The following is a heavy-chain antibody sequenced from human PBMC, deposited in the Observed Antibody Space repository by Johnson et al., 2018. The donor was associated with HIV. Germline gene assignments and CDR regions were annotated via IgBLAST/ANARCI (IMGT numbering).Heavy chain of an antibody. V-gene: IGHV3-35*01. CDR3: AKGLRYFDWLGANDACDI. CDR2: VSWNGSRT. D-gene: IGHD3-9*01. Sequence: APGKGLEWVWGVSWNGSRTHYADSVKGRFTISRDNSKRTLYLQMNSLRAEDTAVYYCAKGLRYFDWLGANDACDIWGQGTMVIVSS. J-gene: IGHJ3*02.